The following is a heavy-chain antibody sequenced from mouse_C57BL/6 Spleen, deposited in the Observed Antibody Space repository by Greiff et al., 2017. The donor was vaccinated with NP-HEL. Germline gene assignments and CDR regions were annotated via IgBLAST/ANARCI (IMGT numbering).Heavy chain of an antibody. Sequence: QVQLQQPGAELVRPGSSVKLSCKASGYTFTSYWMHWVKQRPIQGLEWIGNIDPSDSETHYNQKFKDKATLTVDKSSSTAYMQLSSLTSEDSAVYYCARAGQLTWFAYWGQGTLVTVSA. J-gene: IGHJ3*01. V-gene: IGHV1-52*01. D-gene: IGHD3-3*01. CDR2: IDPSDSET. CDR3: ARAGQLTWFAY. CDR1: GYTFTSYW.